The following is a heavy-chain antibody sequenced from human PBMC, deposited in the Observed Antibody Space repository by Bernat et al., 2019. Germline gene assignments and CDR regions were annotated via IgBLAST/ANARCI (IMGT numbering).Heavy chain of an antibody. D-gene: IGHD6-13*01. J-gene: IGHJ6*02. CDR1: GFTFSSYW. CDR2: IKQDGSEK. Sequence: EVQLLESGGGLVQPGGSLRLSCAASGFTFSSYWMSWVRQAPGKGLEWVANIKQDGSEKYYVDSVKGRFTISRDNAKNSLYLQMNSLRAEDTAVYYCARDEGDVGSSQGYYYYYGMDVWGQGTTVTVSS. CDR3: ARDEGDVGSSQGYYYYYGMDV. V-gene: IGHV3-7*03.